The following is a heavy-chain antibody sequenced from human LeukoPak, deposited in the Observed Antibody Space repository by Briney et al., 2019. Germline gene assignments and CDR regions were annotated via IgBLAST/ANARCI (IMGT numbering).Heavy chain of an antibody. V-gene: IGHV4-38-2*02. CDR2: IYHSGST. CDR1: GYSISSGYY. Sequence: SETLSLTCTVSGYSISSGYYWGWIRQPPGKGLEWIGSIYHSGSTYYNPSLKSRVTISVDTSKNQFSLKLSSVTAADTAVYYCARVDLVQVVYWGQGTLVTVSS. J-gene: IGHJ4*02. CDR3: ARVDLVQVVY. D-gene: IGHD2-8*02.